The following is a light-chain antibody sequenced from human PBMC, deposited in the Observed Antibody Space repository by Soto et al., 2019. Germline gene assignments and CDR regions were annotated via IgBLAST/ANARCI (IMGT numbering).Light chain of an antibody. J-gene: IGKJ3*01. V-gene: IGKV3-20*01. CDR1: QTVSSTY. Sequence: DIVLTQSPGTLSLSPGERATLSCRASQTVSSTYLAWYQQKPGQAPRLLIYGASTRATGIPDRFSGRGSGTDFTLTISRLDPEDFAVYYCQQYGGSPLFTFGPGTKVDVK. CDR3: QQYGGSPLFT. CDR2: GAS.